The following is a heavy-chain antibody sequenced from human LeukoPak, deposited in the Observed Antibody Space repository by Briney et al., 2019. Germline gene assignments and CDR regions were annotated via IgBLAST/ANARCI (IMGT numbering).Heavy chain of an antibody. CDR1: GGTFSSYA. D-gene: IGHD5-12*01. CDR2: INPSSGRT. V-gene: IGHV1-2*02. CDR3: ARESSDYDLYYFDY. Sequence: ASVKVSCKASGGTFSSYAISWVRQAPGQGLEWMGWINPSSGRTNYAQNFQDRVAMTRDTSISTAYMELSSLRSDDTAVYYCARESSDYDLYYFDYWGQGMLVTVSS. J-gene: IGHJ4*02.